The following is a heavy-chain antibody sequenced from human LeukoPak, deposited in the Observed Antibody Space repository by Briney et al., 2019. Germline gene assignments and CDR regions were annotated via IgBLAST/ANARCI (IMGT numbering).Heavy chain of an antibody. J-gene: IGHJ4*02. CDR3: AKESVTTNRRIFDY. D-gene: IGHD4-11*01. Sequence: TGGSLRLSCAASGFTFSSYSMNWVRQAPGKGLEWVSSISSSSSYIYYADSVKGRFTISRDNSKNTLYLQMNSLRAEDTAVYYCAKESVTTNRRIFDYWGQGTLVTVSS. CDR2: ISSSSSYI. CDR1: GFTFSSYS. V-gene: IGHV3-21*04.